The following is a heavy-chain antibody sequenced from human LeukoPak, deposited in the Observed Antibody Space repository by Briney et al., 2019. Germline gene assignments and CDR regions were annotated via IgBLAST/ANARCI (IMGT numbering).Heavy chain of an antibody. CDR3: ARDRRSSSWKIQNWFDP. J-gene: IGHJ5*02. CDR2: INPSGGST. Sequence: ASVKVSCKASGYTFTSYYMRWVRQAPGQGLEWMGIINPSGGSTSYAQKFQGRVTMTRDTSTSTVYMELSSLRSEDTAVCYCARDRRSSSWKIQNWFDPWGQGTLVTVSS. CDR1: GYTFTSYY. V-gene: IGHV1-46*01. D-gene: IGHD6-13*01.